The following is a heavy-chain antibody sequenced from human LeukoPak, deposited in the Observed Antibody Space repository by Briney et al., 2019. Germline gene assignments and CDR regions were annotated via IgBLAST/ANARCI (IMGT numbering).Heavy chain of an antibody. J-gene: IGHJ6*03. D-gene: IGHD2-2*01. V-gene: IGHV1-18*01. CDR3: ARVGGYCSNTSCYGGDYYYYMDV. CDR1: GYTFANYG. CDR2: ISPYNGNT. Sequence: EASVKVSCKASGYTFANYGINWVRQAPGQGLEWMGWISPYNGNTNYAQKLQGRVTMTTDTSTSTAYMELRSLRSDDTAVYYCARVGGYCSNTSCYGGDYYYYMDVWGKGTTVTVSS.